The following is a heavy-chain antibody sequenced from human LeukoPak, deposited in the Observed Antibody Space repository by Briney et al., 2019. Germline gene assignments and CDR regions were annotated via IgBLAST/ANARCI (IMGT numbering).Heavy chain of an antibody. J-gene: IGHJ4*02. V-gene: IGHV4-59*01. CDR2: IYYSGST. Sequence: SETLSLTCTVSGGSISSYYWSWIRQPPGKGLEWIGYIYYSGSTNYNPSLKSRVTISVDTSKNQFSLKLSSVTAADTAVYYCARGDYCDSSGYYPEFDYWGQGTLVTVSS. CDR1: GGSISSYY. CDR3: ARGDYCDSSGYYPEFDY. D-gene: IGHD3-22*01.